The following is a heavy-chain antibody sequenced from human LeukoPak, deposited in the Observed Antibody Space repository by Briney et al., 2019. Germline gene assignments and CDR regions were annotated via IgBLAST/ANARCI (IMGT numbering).Heavy chain of an antibody. J-gene: IGHJ3*02. CDR2: MNSDGSDT. Sequence: GGSLRLSCAASGFTFSTSWMYWVRQVPGKGVIWVSRMNSDGSDTAYADSVKGRFTISRDNAKNTLYLQMSSLRAEDTAVYFCVMYTWGAISDIWGQGTMVTVSS. CDR1: GFTFSTSW. V-gene: IGHV3-74*01. CDR3: VMYTWGAISDI. D-gene: IGHD1-20*01.